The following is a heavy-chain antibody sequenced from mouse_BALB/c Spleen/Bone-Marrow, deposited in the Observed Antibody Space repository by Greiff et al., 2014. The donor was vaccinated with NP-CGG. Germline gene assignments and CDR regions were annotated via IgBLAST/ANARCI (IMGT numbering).Heavy chain of an antibody. CDR2: ISNGGTYT. CDR3: ARSGERYGAMDY. V-gene: IGHV5-4*02. D-gene: IGHD1-1*02. CDR1: GFTFSDFY. Sequence: DVMLVESGGGLVKPGGSLKLSCAASGFTFSDFYMFWFRQTPEKRLEWVATISNGGTYTYYPDSVKGRFTISRDNAKNNLYLQMSSLKSEDTAMYYCARSGERYGAMDYGGQGTSVTVTS. J-gene: IGHJ4*01.